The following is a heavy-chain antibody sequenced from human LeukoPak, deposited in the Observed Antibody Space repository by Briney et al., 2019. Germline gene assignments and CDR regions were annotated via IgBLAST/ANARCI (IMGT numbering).Heavy chain of an antibody. V-gene: IGHV5-51*01. CDR3: ARHRYSGSDTQGFDY. CDR1: GYKFTDYW. D-gene: IGHD5-12*01. J-gene: IGHJ4*02. Sequence: KPGESLKLSCKGSGYKFTDYWIAWVRQMPGKGLEWIGIVYPSNSETRYSPSFQGQVTISADKSISTGYLQWSSLKASDTAIYFCARHRYSGSDTQGFDYWGQGTLVTVSS. CDR2: VYPSNSET.